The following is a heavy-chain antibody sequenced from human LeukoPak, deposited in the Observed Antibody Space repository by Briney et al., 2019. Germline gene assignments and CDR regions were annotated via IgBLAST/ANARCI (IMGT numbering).Heavy chain of an antibody. CDR2: IRYDGSNK. J-gene: IGHJ4*02. V-gene: IGHV3-30*02. Sequence: GGSLRLSCAASGFTFSSYAMHWVRQAPGKGLEWVAFIRYDGSNKYYADSVKGRFTISRDNSKNTLYLQMNSLRPEDTAVYYCVKSLSIGYSGYDTPDYWGQGTLVTVSS. CDR3: VKSLSIGYSGYDTPDY. D-gene: IGHD5-12*01. CDR1: GFTFSSYA.